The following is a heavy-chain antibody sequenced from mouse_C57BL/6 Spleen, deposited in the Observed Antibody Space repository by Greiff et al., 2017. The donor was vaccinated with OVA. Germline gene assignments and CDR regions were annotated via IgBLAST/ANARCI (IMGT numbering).Heavy chain of an antibody. CDR1: GYTFTSYW. J-gene: IGHJ4*01. CDR3: AMGMVRNYYAMDY. D-gene: IGHD2-1*01. V-gene: IGHV1-74*01. CDR2: IHPSDSDT. Sequence: VQLQQPGAELVKPGASVKVSCKASGYTFTSYWMHWVKQRPGQGLEWIGRIHPSDSDTNSNQKFKGKATLTVDTSSSTAYVQLSSLTSDDSAVYYCAMGMVRNYYAMDYWGQGTSVTVSS.